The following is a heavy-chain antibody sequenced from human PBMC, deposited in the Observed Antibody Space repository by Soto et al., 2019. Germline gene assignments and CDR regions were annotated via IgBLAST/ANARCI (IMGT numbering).Heavy chain of an antibody. Sequence: EVKLEESGGGLVKPGNFLTLSCAASGFTFADYYMNWVRQAPGKGLEWISSISTSNSYKHYSDSVKGRFTISRDNAENSLYLETSNLRAEDTAVYFCVRQYSSSSPFDYWGQGALVTVSS. D-gene: IGHD6-13*01. CDR2: ISTSNSYK. J-gene: IGHJ4*02. V-gene: IGHV3-21*01. CDR1: GFTFADYY. CDR3: VRQYSSSSPFDY.